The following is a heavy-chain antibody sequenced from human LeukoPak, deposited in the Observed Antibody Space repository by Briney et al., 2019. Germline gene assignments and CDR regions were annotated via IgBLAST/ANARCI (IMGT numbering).Heavy chain of an antibody. CDR3: ARGVNWFDP. Sequence: SETLSLTCAVYGGSFSGYYWSWIRQPPGKGLEWIGEINHSGSTNYNPSLESRVTISVDTSKNQFSLKLSSVTAADTAVYYCARGVNWFDPWGQGTLVTVSS. V-gene: IGHV4-34*01. CDR2: INHSGST. CDR1: GGSFSGYY. J-gene: IGHJ5*02.